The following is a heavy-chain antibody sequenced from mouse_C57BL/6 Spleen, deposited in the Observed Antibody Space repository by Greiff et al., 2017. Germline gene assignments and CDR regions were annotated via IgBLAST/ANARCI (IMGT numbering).Heavy chain of an antibody. CDR3: ARQGGNWDY. V-gene: IGHV5-6*01. CDR2: ISSGGSYT. J-gene: IGHJ2*01. CDR1: GFTFSSYG. Sequence: EVQLQESGGDLVKPGGSLKLSCAASGFTFSSYGMSWVRQTPDKRLEWVATISSGGSYTYYPDSVKGRFTISRDNAKNTLYLQMSSLKSEDTAMYYCARQGGNWDYWGQGTTLTVSS. D-gene: IGHD2-1*01.